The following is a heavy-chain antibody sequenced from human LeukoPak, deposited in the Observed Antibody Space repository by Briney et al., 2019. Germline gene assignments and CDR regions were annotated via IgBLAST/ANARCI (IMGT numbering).Heavy chain of an antibody. V-gene: IGHV3-30-3*01. J-gene: IGHJ4*02. CDR1: GFTFSSYA. D-gene: IGHD4-17*01. CDR3: ARQAGTTVTTRGYFDY. CDR2: KSYDGSNK. Sequence: GGSLRLSCAASGFTFSSYAMHWVRQAPGKGLEWAAVKSYDGSNKYYADSVKGRFTISRDNSKNTLYLQMNSLRAEDTAVYYCARQAGTTVTTRGYFDYWGQGTLVTVSS.